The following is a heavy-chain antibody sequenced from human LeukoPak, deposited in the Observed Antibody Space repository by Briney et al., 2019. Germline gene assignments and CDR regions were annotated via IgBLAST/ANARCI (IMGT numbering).Heavy chain of an antibody. CDR3: ARDHCSGGSCYPGGDY. CDR2: IIPILGIA. J-gene: IGHJ4*02. D-gene: IGHD2-15*01. CDR1: GGTFSSYA. Sequence: SVKVSCKASGGTFSSYAISWVRQAPGQGLEWMGRIIPILGIANYAQKFQGRVTITADKSTSTAYMELSSLRSEDTAVYYCARDHCSGGSCYPGGDYWGQGTLVTVSS. V-gene: IGHV1-69*04.